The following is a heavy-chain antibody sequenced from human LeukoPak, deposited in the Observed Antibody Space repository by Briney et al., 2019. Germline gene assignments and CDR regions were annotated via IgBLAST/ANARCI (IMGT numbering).Heavy chain of an antibody. CDR2: IIPIFGTA. D-gene: IGHD3-10*01. J-gene: IGHJ4*02. CDR3: AREGYGSGYYFDY. CDR1: GGTFSSYA. Sequence: SVRVSCTASGGTFSSYAISWVREAPGQGLEWRGGIIPIFGTANYAQKFQGRGTTTADESTSTAYMELSSLRSEDTAVYYCAREGYGSGYYFDYWGQGTLVTVSS. V-gene: IGHV1-69*13.